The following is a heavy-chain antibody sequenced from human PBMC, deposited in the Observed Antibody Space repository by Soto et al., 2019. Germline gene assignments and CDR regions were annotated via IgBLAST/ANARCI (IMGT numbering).Heavy chain of an antibody. Sequence: EVQLLESGGGLVQPGGSLRLSCAASGFTFSSYAMSWVRQAPGKGLEWVSAISGSGGSTYYADSVKGRFTISRDNSKNTLYLQMNSLRAGDTAVYYCAKGLRRLDAFDIWGQGTMVTVSS. D-gene: IGHD6-19*01. V-gene: IGHV3-23*01. CDR3: AKGLRRLDAFDI. J-gene: IGHJ3*02. CDR1: GFTFSSYA. CDR2: ISGSGGST.